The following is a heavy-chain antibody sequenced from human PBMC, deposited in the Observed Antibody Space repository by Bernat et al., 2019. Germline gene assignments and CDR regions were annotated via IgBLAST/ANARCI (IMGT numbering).Heavy chain of an antibody. CDR1: GYTFTRYG. Sequence: QVQLVQSGTGVKNPGASVKVSCKASGYTFTRYGIHWVRQAPGQRLEWMGWINTDNGDTKYSQKFQGRVTITRDTSASTAYMELSSLRSEDTAVYYCARGRGYSAYDPFEYGGQGTLVPISS. CDR2: INTDNGDT. D-gene: IGHD5-12*01. V-gene: IGHV1-3*04. J-gene: IGHJ4*02. CDR3: ARGRGYSAYDPFEY.